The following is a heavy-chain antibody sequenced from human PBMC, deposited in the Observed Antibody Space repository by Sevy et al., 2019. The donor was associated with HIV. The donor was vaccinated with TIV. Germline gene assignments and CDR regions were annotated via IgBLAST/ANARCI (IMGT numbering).Heavy chain of an antibody. CDR2: ISSSGSTI. CDR1: GFTFSDYY. D-gene: IGHD6-13*01. CDR3: ARGEAAGTHYGMDV. V-gene: IGHV3-11*01. J-gene: IGHJ6*02. Sequence: GGSLRLSCAASGFTFSDYYMSWIRQAPGKGLERVSYISSSGSTIYYADSVKGRLTISRDNAMNSLYLQMNSLRAEDTAVYYCARGEAAGTHYGMDVWGQGTTVTVSS.